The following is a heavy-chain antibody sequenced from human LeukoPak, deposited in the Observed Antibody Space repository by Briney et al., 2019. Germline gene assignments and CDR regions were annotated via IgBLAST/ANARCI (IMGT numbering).Heavy chain of an antibody. D-gene: IGHD3-22*01. J-gene: IGHJ4*02. Sequence: PSETLSLICTVSGGSISSSNHYWGWIRQPPGKGLEWIGSIYYSGGTYYNPSLKSRVTISVDTSKNQFSLKLSSVTAADTAVYYCARPYYDTSSYYYPFDYWGQGTLVIVSS. CDR1: GGSISSSNHY. CDR3: ARPYYDTSSYYYPFDY. CDR2: IYYSGGT. V-gene: IGHV4-39*01.